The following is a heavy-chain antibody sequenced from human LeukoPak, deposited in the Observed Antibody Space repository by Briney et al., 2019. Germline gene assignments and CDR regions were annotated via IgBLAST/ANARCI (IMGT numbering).Heavy chain of an antibody. CDR1: GGTFSSYA. CDR3: TRDPSLRGNAFDI. CDR2: IIPIFGTA. V-gene: IGHV1-69*05. J-gene: IGHJ3*02. D-gene: IGHD3-10*01. Sequence: SVKVSCKASGGTFSSYAISWVPHAPEQGLGWMGRIIPIFGTANYAQKFQSRVTITTDESTSTAYMELSRLRSEDTAVYCCTRDPSLRGNAFDIWGQGTMVTVSS.